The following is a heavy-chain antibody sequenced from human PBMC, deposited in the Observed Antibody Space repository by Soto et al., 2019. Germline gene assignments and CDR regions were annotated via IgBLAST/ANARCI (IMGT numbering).Heavy chain of an antibody. J-gene: IGHJ4*02. CDR1: GITLSSHE. Sequence: EVQLVESGGDMVQPGGSLRLSCVASGITLSSHEVTWVRQAPGKGLEWLTYIRNSGSTNHYADSVKGRFTVSRDNAKNSVFLQMHSLSAEDTAMYYCARVDLGDALDDWGQGTVVTVSS. D-gene: IGHD2-21*02. V-gene: IGHV3-48*03. CDR3: ARVDLGDALDD. CDR2: IRNSGSTN.